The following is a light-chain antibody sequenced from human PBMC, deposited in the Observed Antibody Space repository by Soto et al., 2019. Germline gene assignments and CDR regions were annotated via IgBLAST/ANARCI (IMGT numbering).Light chain of an antibody. CDR3: QQHRTRTRWT. CDR2: GAS. J-gene: IGKJ1*01. V-gene: IGKV3-15*01. CDR1: QSVTSN. Sequence: EIVMTHSPSTLSVYPWEIATLSCRASQSVTSNLAWYQQKPGQAPRLLIYGASTRATAIPATFSGSGSGTELDLTITSLQSEDFAVYYCQQHRTRTRWTFGPGTKVDIK.